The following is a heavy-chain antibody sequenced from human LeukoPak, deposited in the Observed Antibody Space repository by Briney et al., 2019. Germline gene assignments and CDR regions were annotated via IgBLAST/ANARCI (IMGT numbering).Heavy chain of an antibody. CDR3: VIEPADRGVYYFDF. Sequence: PSETLSLTCTVSGYSISSGDYWGWIRQPPGKGLEWSGSISRSGSTYYNPSLKSRVTISVDTSKNHFSLKLSSVTAADTALYYCVIEPADRGVYYFDFWGQGTLVTVSS. D-gene: IGHD3-10*01. CDR1: GYSISSGDY. J-gene: IGHJ4*02. CDR2: ISRSGST. V-gene: IGHV4-38-2*02.